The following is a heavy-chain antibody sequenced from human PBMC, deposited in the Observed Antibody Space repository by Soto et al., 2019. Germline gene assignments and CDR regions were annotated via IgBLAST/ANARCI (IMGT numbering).Heavy chain of an antibody. D-gene: IGHD2-2*01. CDR3: ARVKGLGYCSSTSCYGPSSGGMDV. V-gene: IGHV3-74*01. CDR2: INSDGSST. Sequence: GGSLRLSCAASGFTFSSYWMHWVRQAPGKGLVWVSRINSDGSSTSYADSVKGRFTISRDNAKNTLYLQMNSLRAEDTAVYYCARVKGLGYCSSTSCYGPSSGGMDVGGQGTTVTVSS. CDR1: GFTFSSYW. J-gene: IGHJ6*02.